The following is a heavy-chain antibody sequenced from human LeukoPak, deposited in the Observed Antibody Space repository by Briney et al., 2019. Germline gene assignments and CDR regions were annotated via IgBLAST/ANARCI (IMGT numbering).Heavy chain of an antibody. CDR2: PQNSAIYRAKI. Sequence: SDTLSLTSAVYDGSSSSSYCTWIPNPTAHRPALVGSPQNSAIYRAKIKSSPSLQSRVSLSIDTSKNQVSLTVNSVTAADTAVYYCARLSSTLYYSMDVWGPGTAVTVSS. D-gene: IGHD6-6*01. CDR3: ARLSSTLYYSMDV. J-gene: IGHJ6*02. V-gene: IGHV4-59*08. CDR1: DGSSSSSY.